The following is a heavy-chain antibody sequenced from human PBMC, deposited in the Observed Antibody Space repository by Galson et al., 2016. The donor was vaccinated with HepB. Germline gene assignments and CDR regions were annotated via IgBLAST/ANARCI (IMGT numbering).Heavy chain of an antibody. V-gene: IGHV5-51*01. J-gene: IGHJ4*02. CDR1: EYPFAKFW. Sequence: QSGAEVKKPGEALKISCKGSEYPFAKFWIAWVRQKPGKGLEWMGTIYPGDSDTRYSPSFQGQVSISADKSTGTTSLQWSSLKASDTAMYFCVRQTVYYVGPGDRNVREFDYWGQGTLVSVSS. CDR2: IYPGDSDT. CDR3: VRQTVYYVGPGDRNVREFDY. D-gene: IGHD3-22*01.